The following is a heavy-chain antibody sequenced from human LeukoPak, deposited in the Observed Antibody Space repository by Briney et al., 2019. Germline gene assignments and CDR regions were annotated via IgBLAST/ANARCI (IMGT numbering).Heavy chain of an antibody. D-gene: IGHD3-10*01. CDR3: ARQNYGSAPLRY. J-gene: IGHJ4*02. CDR1: GGSISSSSYF. V-gene: IGHV4-39*07. CDR2: ISYGGDT. Sequence: SETLSLTCTVSGGSISSSSYFWGWIRQSPGRGLEWIGSISYGGDTYYNPSLKSRVTISLDTSKSQFSLRLSSVTAADTAVYFCARQNYGSAPLRYWGQGTLVTVSS.